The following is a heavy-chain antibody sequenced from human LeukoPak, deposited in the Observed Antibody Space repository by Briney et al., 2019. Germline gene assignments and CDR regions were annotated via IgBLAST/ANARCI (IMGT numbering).Heavy chain of an antibody. D-gene: IGHD1-26*01. CDR2: ISGSGGST. CDR3: AKSRIGSGYYRLVVGATWGLFDY. CDR1: GFTFSSYA. V-gene: IGHV3-23*01. J-gene: IGHJ4*02. Sequence: PGGSLRLSCAASGFTFSSYAMSWVRQAPGKGLEWVSAISGSGGSTYYADSVKGRFTISRDNSKNTLYLQMNSLRAEDTAVYYCAKSRIGSGYYRLVVGATWGLFDYWGQGTLVTVSS.